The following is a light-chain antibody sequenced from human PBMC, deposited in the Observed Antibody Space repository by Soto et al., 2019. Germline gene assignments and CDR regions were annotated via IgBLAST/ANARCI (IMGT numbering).Light chain of an antibody. CDR3: SSYTRSSTLYVV. V-gene: IGLV2-14*01. J-gene: IGLJ2*01. Sequence: QSAQTQPASVSGSPGQSITISCSGTSSDVGGYNYVSWYQQHPGKAPKLMIYEVSNRPSGVSNRFSGSKSGNTASLTISGLQAEDEADYYCSSYTRSSTLYVVFGGGTKVTVL. CDR1: SSDVGGYNY. CDR2: EVS.